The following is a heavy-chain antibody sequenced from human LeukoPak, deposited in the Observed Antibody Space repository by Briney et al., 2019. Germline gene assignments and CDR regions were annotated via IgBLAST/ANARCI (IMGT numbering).Heavy chain of an antibody. Sequence: PGGSLRLSCAASGFTFSSYAMSWVRQAPGKGLEWVSSISSSSTYIYYADSVKGRFTISRDNAKNSLYLQMDSLRAEDTAVYYCARTERPARYEAILSHMDVWGKGTTVTVSS. CDR3: ARTERPARYEAILSHMDV. D-gene: IGHD2-15*01. V-gene: IGHV3-21*01. J-gene: IGHJ6*03. CDR2: ISSSSTYI. CDR1: GFTFSSYA.